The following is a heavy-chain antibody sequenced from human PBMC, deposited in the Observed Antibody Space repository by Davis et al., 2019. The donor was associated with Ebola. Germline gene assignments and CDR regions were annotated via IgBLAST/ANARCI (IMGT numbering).Heavy chain of an antibody. CDR3: ARDLNGDCSSTSCPLVDY. CDR1: GYTFTGYY. J-gene: IGHJ4*02. CDR2: INPNSGGT. V-gene: IGHV1-2*02. Sequence: ASVKVSCKASGYTFTGYYMHWVRQAPGQGLEWMGWINPNSGGTNYAQKLQGRVTMTTDTSTSTAYMELRSLRSDDTAVYYCARDLNGDCSSTSCPLVDYWGQGTLVTVSS. D-gene: IGHD2-2*01.